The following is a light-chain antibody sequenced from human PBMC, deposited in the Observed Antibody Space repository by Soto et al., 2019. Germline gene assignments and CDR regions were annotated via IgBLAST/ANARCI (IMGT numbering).Light chain of an antibody. J-gene: IGKJ3*01. CDR1: QSISSW. CDR3: KQYNSYFT. V-gene: IGKV1-5*01. Sequence: DIQMTQSPSTLSASVGDRVTITCRASQSISSWLAWYQQKPGKAPKLLIYDASSLESGVPSRFSGSGSGTEFTLTSSSLQPDDFATYYCKQYNSYFTFGPGTKVDIK. CDR2: DAS.